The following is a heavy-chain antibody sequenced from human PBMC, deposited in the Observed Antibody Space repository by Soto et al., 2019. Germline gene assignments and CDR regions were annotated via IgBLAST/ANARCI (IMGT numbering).Heavy chain of an antibody. CDR3: ARAGDFWSGYYYYYGMDV. D-gene: IGHD3-3*01. CDR2: IYYSGST. V-gene: IGHV4-59*01. Sequence: LSLTCTVSGGSISSYYWSWIRQPPGKGLEWIGYIYYSGSTNYNPSLKSRVTISVDTSKNQFSLKLSSVTAADTAVYYCARAGDFWSGYYYYYGMDVWGQGTTVTVSS. J-gene: IGHJ6*02. CDR1: GGSISSYY.